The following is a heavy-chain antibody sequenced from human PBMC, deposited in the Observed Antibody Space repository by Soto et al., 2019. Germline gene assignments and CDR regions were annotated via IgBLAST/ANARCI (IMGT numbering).Heavy chain of an antibody. J-gene: IGHJ6*02. CDR1: GFTFSSYA. V-gene: IGHV3-30-3*01. CDR3: VRGGYCINSSCSYYYYAMAV. CDR2: ISHDGSNK. Sequence: GGSLRLSCAASGFTFSSYAMDWVRQAPGKGLEWVAVISHDGSNKYYADSVKGRFTISRDIYKNTLYLQMNSLRAEDTAIYYCVRGGYCINSSCSYYYYAMAVWGQGTTVTVSS. D-gene: IGHD2-2*03.